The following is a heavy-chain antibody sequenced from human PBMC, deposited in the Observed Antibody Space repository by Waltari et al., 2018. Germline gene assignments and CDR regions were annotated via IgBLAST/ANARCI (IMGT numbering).Heavy chain of an antibody. CDR1: GFTFSSSG. Sequence: HVQLVESGGGVVQPGRSLRLFCATSGFTFSSSGIHWVRQAPGKGLEWVTVISYDGGEEFYADSVKGRFTISRDNSKDTVFLQMNSLRAEDTAVYYCARGSAHCSGSNCYRPLFDYWGQGTLVTVSS. CDR2: ISYDGGEE. CDR3: ARGSAHCSGSNCYRPLFDY. V-gene: IGHV3-30*04. D-gene: IGHD2-2*02. J-gene: IGHJ4*02.